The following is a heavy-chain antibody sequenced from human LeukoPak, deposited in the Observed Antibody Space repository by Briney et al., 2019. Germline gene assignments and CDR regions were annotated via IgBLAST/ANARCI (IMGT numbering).Heavy chain of an antibody. J-gene: IGHJ4*02. V-gene: IGHV1-18*01. Sequence: GASVKVSCKASGYTFTSYGISWVRQAPGQGLEWMGWISAYNGNTNYAQKLQGRVIMTTDTSTSTAYMELRSLRSDDTAVYYCARDLGLGYCSGGSCYDYWGQGTLVTVSS. CDR1: GYTFTSYG. D-gene: IGHD2-15*01. CDR2: ISAYNGNT. CDR3: ARDLGLGYCSGGSCYDY.